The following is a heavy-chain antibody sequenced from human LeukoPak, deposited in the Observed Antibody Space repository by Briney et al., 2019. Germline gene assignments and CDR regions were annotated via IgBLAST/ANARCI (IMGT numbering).Heavy chain of an antibody. V-gene: IGHV3-23*01. Sequence: GGSLRLSCAASGFTFNNYAMSWVRQAPGKGLEWVSTISGSGGSTYYADSVKGRFTISRDNSKNTLYLQMNGLRAEDTAVYYCAKDYGGGRRGVHDYWGQGTLVTVSS. D-gene: IGHD3-10*01. J-gene: IGHJ4*02. CDR2: ISGSGGST. CDR1: GFTFNNYA. CDR3: AKDYGGGRRGVHDY.